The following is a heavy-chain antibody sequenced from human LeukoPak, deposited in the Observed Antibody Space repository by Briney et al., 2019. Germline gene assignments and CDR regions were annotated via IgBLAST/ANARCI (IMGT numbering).Heavy chain of an antibody. D-gene: IGHD6-19*01. CDR1: GGSITNYY. CDR3: ARGGGWYEN. CDR2: IYYTGGT. Sequence: PSETLSLTCTVSGGSITNYYWSWIRQPPGKELEWIGYIYYTGGTNYNPSLKSRVTILVDPSKNQFSLKLSSVTTADTAVYYCARGGGWYENWGQGALVTVSS. V-gene: IGHV4-59*01. J-gene: IGHJ4*02.